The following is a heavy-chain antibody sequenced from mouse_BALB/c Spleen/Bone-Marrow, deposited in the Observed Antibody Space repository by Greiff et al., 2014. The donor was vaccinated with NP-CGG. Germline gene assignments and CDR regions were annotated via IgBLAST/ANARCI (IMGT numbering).Heavy chain of an antibody. D-gene: IGHD2-1*01. J-gene: IGHJ1*01. V-gene: IGHV1-69*02. CDR2: IYPSDSYT. Sequence: VQVVESGAELVRPGASVKLSCKASGYTFTTYWIHWVKQRPGQGLEWIGNIYPSDSYTNYNQKFKDKATLTVDKSSSTAYMQLSSPTSEDSAVYYCTRWDGNYLYWYFDVWGAGTTVIVSS. CDR1: GYTFTTYW. CDR3: TRWDGNYLYWYFDV.